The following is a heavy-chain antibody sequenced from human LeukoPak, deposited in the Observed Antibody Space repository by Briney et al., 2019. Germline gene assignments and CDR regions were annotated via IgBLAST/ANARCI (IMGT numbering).Heavy chain of an antibody. Sequence: GASVKVSCKASGYTFTSYAMHCVRQAPGQRLEWMGWINAGNGNTKYSQKFQGRVTITRDTSASTAYMELSSLRSEDTAVYYCARDRGYCSSTSCRRVWFDPWGQGTLVTVSS. V-gene: IGHV1-3*01. CDR3: ARDRGYCSSTSCRRVWFDP. CDR1: GYTFTSYA. J-gene: IGHJ5*02. D-gene: IGHD2-2*01. CDR2: INAGNGNT.